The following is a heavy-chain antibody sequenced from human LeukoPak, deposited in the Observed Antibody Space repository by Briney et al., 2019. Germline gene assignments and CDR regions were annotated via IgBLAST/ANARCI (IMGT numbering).Heavy chain of an antibody. CDR1: GFTFSSYG. V-gene: IGHV3-30*18. D-gene: IGHD4-17*01. J-gene: IGHJ4*02. CDR2: ISYDGSNK. CDR3: AKEEDYGDYKYYFDY. Sequence: PGGSLRLSCAASGFTFSSYGMHWVRQAPGKGLEWVAVISYDGSNKYYADSVKGRFTISRDNSKNTLYLQMNSLRAEDTAVYYCAKEEDYGDYKYYFDYWGQGTLVAVSS.